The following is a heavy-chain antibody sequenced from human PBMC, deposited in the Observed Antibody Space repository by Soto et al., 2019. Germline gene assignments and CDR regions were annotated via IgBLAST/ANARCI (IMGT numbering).Heavy chain of an antibody. CDR3: AKANASGTYYNFPDY. J-gene: IGHJ4*02. D-gene: IGHD3-10*01. V-gene: IGHV3-23*01. Sequence: GGSLRLSCAASGFTFRTHAMSWVRQAPGKGLEWVSTITDSGGSTYYAASVKGRFTISRDNSENTLYLLMNSLSAEDTALYYCAKANASGTYYNFPDYWGQGTLVTVSS. CDR2: ITDSGGST. CDR1: GFTFRTHA.